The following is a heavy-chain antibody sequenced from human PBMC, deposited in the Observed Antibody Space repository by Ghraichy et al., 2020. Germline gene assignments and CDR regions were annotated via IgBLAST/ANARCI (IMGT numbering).Heavy chain of an antibody. V-gene: IGHV1-18*01. Sequence: ASVKVSCKASGYTFTSYGISWVRQAPGQGLEWMGWISAYNGNTNYAQKLQGRVTMTTDTSTSTAYMELRSLRSDDTAVYYCARDYLKNFDWFVYYGMDVWGQGTTVTVSS. D-gene: IGHD3-9*01. CDR1: GYTFTSYG. CDR2: ISAYNGNT. J-gene: IGHJ6*02. CDR3: ARDYLKNFDWFVYYGMDV.